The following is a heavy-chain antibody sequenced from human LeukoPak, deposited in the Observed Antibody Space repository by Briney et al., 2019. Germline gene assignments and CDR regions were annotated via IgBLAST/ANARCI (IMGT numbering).Heavy chain of an antibody. J-gene: IGHJ4*02. V-gene: IGHV3-23*01. Sequence: GGSLRLSCAASGFTFSSYAMGWVRQAPGKGLEWVSAISGSGGSTYYADSVKGRFTISRDNSKNTLYLQMNSLRAEDTAVYYCATQLGYCSGGSCSDYWGQGTLVTVSS. CDR2: ISGSGGST. CDR3: ATQLGYCSGGSCSDY. CDR1: GFTFSSYA. D-gene: IGHD2-15*01.